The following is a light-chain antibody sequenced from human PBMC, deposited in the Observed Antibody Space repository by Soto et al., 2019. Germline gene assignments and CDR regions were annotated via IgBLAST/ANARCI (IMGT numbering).Light chain of an antibody. CDR1: QSVSSY. V-gene: IGKV3-11*01. Sequence: EIVLTQSPATLSLSPGERATLSCRASQSVSSYLASYQQKPGQAPRLLIYDASNRATGIPARFSGSGSGTDFTLTISSLEPEDFAVYYCQQRSNWPPLTFGQGTRLEIK. CDR3: QQRSNWPPLT. CDR2: DAS. J-gene: IGKJ5*01.